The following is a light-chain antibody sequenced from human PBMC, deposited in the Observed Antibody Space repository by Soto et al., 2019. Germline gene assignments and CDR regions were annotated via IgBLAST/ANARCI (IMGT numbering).Light chain of an antibody. J-gene: IGLJ1*01. Sequence: QSALTQPRSVFGSPGQSVTISCSGTNSDVGGYNSVAWYQQKPGEAPKLLLYSVTKRPSGVPDRFSGSKSGNMASLIISGLQAEDEADYYCCSYAGSSTNYVFGTGTKLTVL. CDR2: SVT. CDR3: CSYAGSSTNYV. V-gene: IGLV2-11*01. CDR1: NSDVGGYNS.